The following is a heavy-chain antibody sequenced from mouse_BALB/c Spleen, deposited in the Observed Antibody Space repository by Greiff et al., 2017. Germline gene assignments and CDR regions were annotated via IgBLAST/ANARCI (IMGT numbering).Heavy chain of an antibody. CDR2: ISDGGSYT. V-gene: IGHV5-4*02. CDR3: ARDGGSTMITKSAMDY. D-gene: IGHD2-4*01. Sequence: DVMLVESGGGLVKPGGSLKLSCAASGFTFSDYYMYWVRQNPEKRLEWVATISDGGSYTYYPDSVKGRFTISRDNAKNTLYLQMSSLKSEDTAMYYCARDGGSTMITKSAMDYWGQGTSVTVSS. CDR1: GFTFSDYY. J-gene: IGHJ4*01.